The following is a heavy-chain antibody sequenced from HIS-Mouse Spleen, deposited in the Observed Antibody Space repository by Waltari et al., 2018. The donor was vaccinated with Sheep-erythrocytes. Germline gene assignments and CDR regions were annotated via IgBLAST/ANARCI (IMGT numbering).Heavy chain of an antibody. V-gene: IGHV4-39*07. CDR2: IYYSGST. CDR1: GGSISSSSYY. D-gene: IGHD3-3*01. J-gene: IGHJ4*02. Sequence: QLQLQESGPGLVKPSETLSLTCTVSGGSISSSSYYWCWIRQPPGKGLEWIGSIYYSGSTYYNPSRKSRVTISVDTSKNQFSLKLSSVTAADTAVYYCARDEGTYYDFWSGYPPSYYFDYWGQGTLVTVSS. CDR3: ARDEGTYYDFWSGYPPSYYFDY.